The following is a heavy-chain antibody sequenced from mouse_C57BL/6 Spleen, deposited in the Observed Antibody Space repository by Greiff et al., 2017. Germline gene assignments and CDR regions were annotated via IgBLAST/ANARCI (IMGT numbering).Heavy chain of an antibody. V-gene: IGHV1-52*01. Sequence: QVQLQQPGAELVRPGSSVKLSCKASGYTFTSYWMHWVKQRPIQGLEWIGNIDPSDSETHYNQKFKDKATLTVDKSSSTAYMQLSSLTSEDSAVYYCARSRGGYYPLAYWGQGTLVTVSA. D-gene: IGHD2-3*01. CDR1: GYTFTSYW. CDR2: IDPSDSET. J-gene: IGHJ3*01. CDR3: ARSRGGYYPLAY.